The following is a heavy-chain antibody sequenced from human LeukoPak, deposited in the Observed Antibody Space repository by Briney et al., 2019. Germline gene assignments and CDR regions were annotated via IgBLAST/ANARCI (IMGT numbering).Heavy chain of an antibody. CDR3: ATASSRANY. D-gene: IGHD5-12*01. CDR2: INPNSGGT. V-gene: IGHV1-2*02. CDR1: GSPFPGSY. Sequence: APIKGPFKAFGSPFPGSYMNWGGPAPGQGVEWMGWINPNSGGTNYAQKFQGRVTMTRDTSISTAYMELSRLRSDDTAVYYCATASSRANYWGQGTLVTVSS. J-gene: IGHJ4*02.